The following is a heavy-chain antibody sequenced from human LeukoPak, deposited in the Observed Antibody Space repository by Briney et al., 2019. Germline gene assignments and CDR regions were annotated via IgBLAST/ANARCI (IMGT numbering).Heavy chain of an antibody. CDR3: VRAAMPYIINGRRFDY. D-gene: IGHD2-2*01. V-gene: IGHV3-13*04. Sequence: GGSLRLSCAASGFTSSAYDMHWVRHITGGGLEWVSTSGTVGDTFYSDSVKGRFTISRENAKNSVHLQMNSLRVEDSAIYFCVRAAMPYIINGRRFDYWGQGTLVTVSS. J-gene: IGHJ4*02. CDR1: GFTSSAYD. CDR2: SGTVGDT.